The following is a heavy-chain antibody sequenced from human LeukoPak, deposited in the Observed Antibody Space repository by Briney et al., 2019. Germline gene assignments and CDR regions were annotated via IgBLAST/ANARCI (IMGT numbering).Heavy chain of an antibody. V-gene: IGHV3-23*01. CDR3: AKCFSMIRGLRGTYYYYGMDV. Sequence: GGSLRLSCAASGFTFDNYAMSWVRQAPGKGLEWVSSISASGGSTYYADSVKGRFTISRYNSHKILYLQMNSLRAEDTAVYYCAKCFSMIRGLRGTYYYYGMDVWGRGTTVTVSS. CDR1: GFTFDNYA. CDR2: ISASGGST. J-gene: IGHJ6*04. D-gene: IGHD3-10*01.